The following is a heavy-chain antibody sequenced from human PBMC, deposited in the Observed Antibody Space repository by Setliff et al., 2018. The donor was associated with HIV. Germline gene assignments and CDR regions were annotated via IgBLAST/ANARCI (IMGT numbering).Heavy chain of an antibody. D-gene: IGHD3-16*02. CDR3: ARLAMRGVIGDPNWFDP. CDR1: GDSISSSFYY. J-gene: IGHJ5*02. V-gene: IGHV4-39*07. CDR2: VYYGGST. Sequence: ETLSLTCAVSGDSISSSFYYWGWIRQPPGKGLEGIGSVYYGGSTYYNPSLKSRVTISVDTSKNQFSLKLSSVTAADTAVYYCARLAMRGVIGDPNWFDPWGQGTLVTVSS.